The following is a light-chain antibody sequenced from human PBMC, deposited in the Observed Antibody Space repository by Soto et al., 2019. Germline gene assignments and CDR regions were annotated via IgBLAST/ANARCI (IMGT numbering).Light chain of an antibody. V-gene: IGKV3-20*01. J-gene: IGKJ4*01. CDR2: GAS. CDR3: HHYGTLVLT. CDR1: QSVSSSY. Sequence: EIVLTQSPGTLSLSPGERATLSCRASQSVSSSYLAWYQQKPGQAPRLLIYGASSRATGIPDRFSGSGSGADFTLTISRLEPEEFSVYQCHHYGTLVLTFGGGTKVEIK.